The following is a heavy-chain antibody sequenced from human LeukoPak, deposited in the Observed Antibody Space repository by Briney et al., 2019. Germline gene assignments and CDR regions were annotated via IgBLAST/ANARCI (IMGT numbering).Heavy chain of an antibody. CDR2: ISAYNGNT. V-gene: IGHV1-18*01. CDR3: ARAATVAVPPYDY. CDR1: GYTFTSYG. D-gene: IGHD4-23*01. Sequence: ASVKVSCTASGYTFTSYGISWVRQAPGQGLEWMGWISAYNGNTDYARNLQGRVTMTTDTSTSTAYMELRILRSDDTAVYYCARAATVAVPPYDYWGQGTLVTVSS. J-gene: IGHJ4*02.